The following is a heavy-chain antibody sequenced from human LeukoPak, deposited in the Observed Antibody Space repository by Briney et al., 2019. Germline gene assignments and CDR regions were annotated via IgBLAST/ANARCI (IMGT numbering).Heavy chain of an antibody. D-gene: IGHD3-10*01. Sequence: GGSLRLSCAASGFTVSSNYMTWVRQAPGKGLEWVSVIYKSAITYYADTVKGRFTISRDNSKNTLYLQMNSLRAEDTAVYYCARSLRVRGVPDYMDVWGKGTTVTISS. CDR1: GFTVSSNY. CDR3: ARSLRVRGVPDYMDV. J-gene: IGHJ6*03. CDR2: IYKSAIT. V-gene: IGHV3-53*01.